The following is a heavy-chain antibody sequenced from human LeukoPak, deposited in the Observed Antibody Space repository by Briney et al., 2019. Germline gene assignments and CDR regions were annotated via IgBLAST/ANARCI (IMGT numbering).Heavy chain of an antibody. CDR1: GFTLSSNY. V-gene: IGHV3-66*01. CDR2: IYTGGST. CDR3: ARAPPPYYDFWSGYHWFDP. Sequence: GGSLRLSRAASGFTLSSNYMSWVRQAPGKGLEWVSVIYTGGSTYYADSVKGRFTISRDNSKNTLYLQMNSLRGEDTAVYYCARAPPPYYDFWSGYHWFDPWGQGTLVTVSS. J-gene: IGHJ5*02. D-gene: IGHD3-3*01.